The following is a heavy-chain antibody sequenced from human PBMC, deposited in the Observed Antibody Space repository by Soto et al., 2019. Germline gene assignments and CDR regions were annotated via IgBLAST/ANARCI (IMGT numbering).Heavy chain of an antibody. CDR1: GFTFSDYA. V-gene: IGHV3-23*01. CDR2: LSGSGSST. Sequence: GGSLRLSYAVSGFTFSDYAMSWVRQAPVKGLEWVSSLSGSGSSTYYADSVSGRFTISRDNLKNTVYLQMSSLRVEDTAIYYCAKDGESPSYYYAMHDLGQGTTVTVSS. D-gene: IGHD3-10*01. CDR3: AKDGESPSYYYAMHD. J-gene: IGHJ6*02.